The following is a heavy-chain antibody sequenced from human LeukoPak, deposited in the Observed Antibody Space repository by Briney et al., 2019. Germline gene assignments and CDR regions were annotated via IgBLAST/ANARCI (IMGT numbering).Heavy chain of an antibody. CDR2: IYSSGST. J-gene: IGHJ6*02. D-gene: IGHD6-19*01. V-gene: IGHV4-4*08. CDR1: GGSISSYY. CDR3: ARDPPSSVAGGHYYGMDV. Sequence: PSETLSLTCTVSGGSISSYYWSWFRQPPGKGLEWIGYIYSSGSTNYNPSLKSRVTISVDTSKNQFSLKLSSVTAADMAVYYCARDPPSSVAGGHYYGMDVWGQGTTVTVSS.